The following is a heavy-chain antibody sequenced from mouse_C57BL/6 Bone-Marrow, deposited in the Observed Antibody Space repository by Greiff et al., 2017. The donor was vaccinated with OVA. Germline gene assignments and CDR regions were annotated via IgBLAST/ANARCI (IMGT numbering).Heavy chain of an antibody. CDR2: IHPNSGST. D-gene: IGHD1-1*01. CDR3: ARGPFYYYGSSRYYYAMDY. J-gene: IGHJ4*01. Sequence: QVQLQQPGAELVKPGASVKLSCKASGYTFTSYWMHWVKQRPGQGLEWIGMIHPNSGSTNYNEKFKSKATLTVDKASSTAYMQLSSLTSEDSAVYYWARGPFYYYGSSRYYYAMDYWGQGTSVTVSS. V-gene: IGHV1-64*01. CDR1: GYTFTSYW.